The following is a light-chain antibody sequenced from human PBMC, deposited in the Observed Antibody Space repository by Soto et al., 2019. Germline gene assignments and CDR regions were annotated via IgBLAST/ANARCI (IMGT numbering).Light chain of an antibody. CDR2: GAS. V-gene: IGKV3-20*01. CDR1: QCVSGSY. CDR3: HQYGSSSWT. Sequence: EIVLTQSPGTLSLSPGEGATLSCRASQCVSGSYLAWYQQKPGLAPRLLIYGASSRATGIPDRFSGSGSGTDFTLTISRLEPEDFAVYYCHQYGSSSWTFGQGTKVDI. J-gene: IGKJ1*01.